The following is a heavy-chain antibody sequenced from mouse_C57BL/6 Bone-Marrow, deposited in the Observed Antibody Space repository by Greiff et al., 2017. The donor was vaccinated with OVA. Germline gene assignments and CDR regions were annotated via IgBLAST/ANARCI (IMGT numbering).Heavy chain of an antibody. J-gene: IGHJ1*03. CDR2: IYPGSGNT. CDR1: GYTFTDYY. D-gene: IGHD4-1*01. CDR3: ASLGRRWYFDV. Sequence: QVQLQQSGAELVRPGASVKLSCKASGYTFTDYYINWVKQRPGQGLEWIARIYPGSGNTYYNEKFKGKATLTAEKSSSTAYMQLSSLTSEDSAVYFCASLGRRWYFDVWGTGTTVTVSS. V-gene: IGHV1-76*01.